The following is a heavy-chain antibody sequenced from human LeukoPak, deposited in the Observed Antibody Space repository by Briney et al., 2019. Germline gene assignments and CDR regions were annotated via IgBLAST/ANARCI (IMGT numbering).Heavy chain of an antibody. CDR3: ARAYGDYVRWFDP. CDR1: GGSISSYY. D-gene: IGHD4-17*01. Sequence: SETLSLTCTVSGGSISSYYWSWIRQPPGKGLEWIGYIYYSGSTNYNPSLKSRVTISVDTSKNQFSLKLSSVTAADTAVYYCARAYGDYVRWFDPWGQGTLVTVSS. CDR2: IYYSGST. V-gene: IGHV4-59*01. J-gene: IGHJ5*02.